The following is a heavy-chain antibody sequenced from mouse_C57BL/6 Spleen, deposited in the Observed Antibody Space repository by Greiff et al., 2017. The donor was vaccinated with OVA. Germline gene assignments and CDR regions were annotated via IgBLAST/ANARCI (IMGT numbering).Heavy chain of an antibody. V-gene: IGHV1-69*01. D-gene: IGHD3-2*02. J-gene: IGHJ2*01. Sequence: VQLQQPGAELVMPGASVKLSCKASGYTFTSYWMHWVKQRPGQGLEWIGEIDPSDSYTNYNQKFKGKSTLTVDKSSSTAYMPLSSLTSEDSAVYYCARSATAQATFDYWGQGTTLTVSS. CDR2: IDPSDSYT. CDR3: ARSATAQATFDY. CDR1: GYTFTSYW.